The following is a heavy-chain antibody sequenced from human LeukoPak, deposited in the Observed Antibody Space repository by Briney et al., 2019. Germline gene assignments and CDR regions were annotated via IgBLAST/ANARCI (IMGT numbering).Heavy chain of an antibody. Sequence: ETLSLTCTVSGGSISRYCWSWIRQPPGKGLEWIAYFYYSGSTHYNPSLKSRVTISVDTSKNQFSLRLSSVSAADTAVYYCARPFYYDSGGYADAFDVWGQGTMVTVSS. CDR3: ARPFYYDSGGYADAFDV. D-gene: IGHD3-22*01. V-gene: IGHV4-59*08. CDR1: GGSISRYC. CDR2: FYYSGST. J-gene: IGHJ3*01.